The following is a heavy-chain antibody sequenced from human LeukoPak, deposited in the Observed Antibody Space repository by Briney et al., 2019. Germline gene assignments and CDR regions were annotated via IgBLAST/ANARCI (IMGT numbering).Heavy chain of an antibody. CDR1: GGSFSGYY. V-gene: IGHV4-34*01. Sequence: PSETLSLTCAVYGGSFSGYYWSWIRQPPGKGLEWIGEINHSGSTNYNPSLKSRVTISVDTSKNQFSLKLSSVTAADTAVYYCARHPSIAAASYYYYYMDVWGKGTTVTVSS. J-gene: IGHJ6*03. CDR3: ARHPSIAAASYYYYYMDV. CDR2: INHSGST. D-gene: IGHD6-13*01.